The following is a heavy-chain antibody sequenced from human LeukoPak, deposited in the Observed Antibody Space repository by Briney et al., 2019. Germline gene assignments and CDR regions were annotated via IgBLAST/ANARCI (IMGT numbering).Heavy chain of an antibody. D-gene: IGHD2-2*01. CDR1: GGSISSSSYY. Sequence: PSETLSLTCTVSGGSISSSSYYWGWIRQPPGKGLEWIGSIYYSGSTYYNPSLKSRVTISVDTSKNQFSLKLSSVTAADTAVYYCASYCSSTSCLRGIAFDPWGQGTLVTVSS. CDR2: IYYSGST. V-gene: IGHV4-39*07. J-gene: IGHJ5*02. CDR3: ASYCSSTSCLRGIAFDP.